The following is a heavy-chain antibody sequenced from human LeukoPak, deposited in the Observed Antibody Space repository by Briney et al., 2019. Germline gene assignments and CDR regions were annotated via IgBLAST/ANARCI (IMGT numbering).Heavy chain of an antibody. CDR1: GGSISSSSYY. D-gene: IGHD5-18*01. J-gene: IGHJ3*02. CDR2: IYYSGST. Sequence: SETLSLTCTVSGGSISSSSYYWSWIRQPPGKGLEWIGYIYYSGSTNYNPSLKSRVTISVDTSKNQFSPKLSSVTAADTAVYYCAGTPPYDTAMVGGDDAFDIWGQGTMVTVSS. V-gene: IGHV4-61*05. CDR3: AGTPPYDTAMVGGDDAFDI.